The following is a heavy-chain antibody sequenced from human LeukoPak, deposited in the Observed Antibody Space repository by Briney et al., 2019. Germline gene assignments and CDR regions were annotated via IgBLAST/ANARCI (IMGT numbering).Heavy chain of an antibody. V-gene: IGHV3-15*01. J-gene: IGHJ4*02. CDR1: GFTFTNAD. Sequence: GGSLRLSCAASGFTFTNADMTWVRQAPGKGLEWVGRIKTKPAGGTTDSAAPVKGRFTISRDDSKNTFYLQMNSLKTEDTAVYYCTTSLYSGYDWGSDYWGQGTLVTVSS. CDR2: IKTKPAGGTT. D-gene: IGHD3-16*01. CDR3: TTSLYSGYDWGSDY.